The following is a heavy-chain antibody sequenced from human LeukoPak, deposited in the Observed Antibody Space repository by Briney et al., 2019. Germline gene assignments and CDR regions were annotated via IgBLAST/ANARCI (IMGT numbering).Heavy chain of an antibody. J-gene: IGHJ3*02. D-gene: IGHD3-10*01. Sequence: SETLSLTCTVSGGSISSSSYYWGWIRQPPGKGLEWIGSIYYSGSTYYNPSLKSRVTISVDTSKNQFSLKLSSMTAADTAVYYCARRRRESAFDIWGQGTMVTVSS. CDR3: ARRRRESAFDI. CDR2: IYYSGST. V-gene: IGHV4-39*01. CDR1: GGSISSSSYY.